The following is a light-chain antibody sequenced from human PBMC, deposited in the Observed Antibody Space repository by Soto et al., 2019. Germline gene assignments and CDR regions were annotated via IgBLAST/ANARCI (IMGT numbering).Light chain of an antibody. J-gene: IGKJ1*01. CDR1: QSISSN. CDR3: QQYGSSGT. CDR2: GAS. V-gene: IGKV3-15*01. Sequence: EVVLTQSPATLSVSPGEGVTLSCRASQSISSNLAWYQQKPGQAPRLLIYGASTRATGIPARFSGSGSGTDFTLTISSLEPEDFAVYYCQQYGSSGTFGQGTKVDIK.